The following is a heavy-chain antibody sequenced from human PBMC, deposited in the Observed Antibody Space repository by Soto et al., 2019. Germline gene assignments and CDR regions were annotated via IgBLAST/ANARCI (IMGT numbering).Heavy chain of an antibody. CDR3: ARELPWSYCGGYCYDY. CDR1: GFTFSDYY. J-gene: IGHJ4*02. CDR2: ISSSGSTI. Sequence: QVQLVESGGGLVKPGGSLRLSCAASGFTFSDYYMSWLRQAPGKGLEWVSYISSSGSTIYYAYSVKGRCNVSRDNAKNSRDMQLNSLMAEDTTVYYCARELPWSYCGGYCYDYWGQGTLVTVSS. D-gene: IGHD2-21*01. V-gene: IGHV3-11*04.